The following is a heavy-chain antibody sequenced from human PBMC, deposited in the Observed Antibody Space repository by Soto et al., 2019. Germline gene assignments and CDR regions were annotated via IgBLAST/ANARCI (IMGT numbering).Heavy chain of an antibody. J-gene: IGHJ4*02. CDR1: GGTFSSYA. V-gene: IGHV1-69*06. CDR2: IIPIFGTA. D-gene: IGHD3-22*01. CDR3: ASPYYYASSGPLFPFDY. Sequence: SVKVSCKASGGTFSSYAISWVRQAPGQGLEWMGGIIPIFGTANYAQKFQGRVTITADKSTSTAYMELSSLRSEDTAVYYCASPYYYASSGPLFPFDYWGQGTLVTVSS.